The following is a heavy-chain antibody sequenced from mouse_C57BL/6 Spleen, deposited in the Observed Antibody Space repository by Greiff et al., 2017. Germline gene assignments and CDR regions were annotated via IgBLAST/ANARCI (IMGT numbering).Heavy chain of an antibody. V-gene: IGHV3-6*01. CDR3: ASYDGSLFAY. CDR1: GYSITSGYY. CDR2: ISYDGSN. Sequence: EVQLVESGPGLVKPSQSLSLTCSVTGYSITSGYYWNWIRQFPGNKLEWMGYISYDGSNNYNPSLKNRISITRDTSKNQFFLKLNSVTTEDTATYYCASYDGSLFAYWGQGTLVTVPA. J-gene: IGHJ3*01. D-gene: IGHD2-3*01.